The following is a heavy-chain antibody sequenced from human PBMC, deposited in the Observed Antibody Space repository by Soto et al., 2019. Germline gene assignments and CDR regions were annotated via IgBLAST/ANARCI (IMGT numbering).Heavy chain of an antibody. D-gene: IGHD6-13*01. CDR2: IDPSDSYT. CDR3: ASGPKSYSSSWYGVT. Sequence: PXESLKIFWQGSEYSFTSYLLIWVRQMPGKGLDWMGRIDPSDSYTNYSPSLQGHVTISADKSISTAYLQWSSLKASDTAMYYCASGPKSYSSSWYGVTWGQGTLVTVSS. J-gene: IGHJ5*02. CDR1: EYSFTSYL. V-gene: IGHV5-10-1*01.